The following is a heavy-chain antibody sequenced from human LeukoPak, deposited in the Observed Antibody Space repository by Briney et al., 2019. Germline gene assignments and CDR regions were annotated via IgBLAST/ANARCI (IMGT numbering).Heavy chain of an antibody. CDR1: GYTFTGYY. Sequence: ASVKVSCKASGYTFTGYYMHWVRQAPGQGLEWMGWINPNSGGTNYAQKFQGRVTMTRDTSISTAYMELSRLRSDDTAVYYCASERYYDYVWGSYRLDAFDIWGQGTMVTVSS. J-gene: IGHJ3*02. V-gene: IGHV1-2*02. D-gene: IGHD3-16*02. CDR2: INPNSGGT. CDR3: ASERYYDYVWGSYRLDAFDI.